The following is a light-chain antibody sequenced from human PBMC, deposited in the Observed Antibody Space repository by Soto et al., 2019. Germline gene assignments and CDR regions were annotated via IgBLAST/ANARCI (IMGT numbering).Light chain of an antibody. Sequence: EVVLTQSPGTLSLSPGERATLSCRTSQTVKTSNLAWYQQKPGQAPRLLIYAASSRATLIPDRFSGSGSETEYTQTTGRPESDDFAEHYCQQFGELPLFGEGNKLQIK. V-gene: IGKV3-20*01. CDR3: QQFGELPL. J-gene: IGKJ2*01. CDR2: AAS. CDR1: QTVKTSN.